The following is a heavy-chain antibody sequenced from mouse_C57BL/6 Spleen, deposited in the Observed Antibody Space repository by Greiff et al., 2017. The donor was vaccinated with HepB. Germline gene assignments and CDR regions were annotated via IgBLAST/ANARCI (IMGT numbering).Heavy chain of an antibody. CDR1: GYTFTSYW. J-gene: IGHJ3*01. CDR3: ARWGNHGGCAY. Sequence: QVQLQQPGAELVKPGASVKLSCKASGYTFTSYWMQWVKQRPGQGLEWIGEIDPSDSYTNYNQKFKGKATLTVDTSSSTAYMQLSSLTSEDSAVYYCARWGNHGGCAYWGQGTLVTVSA. D-gene: IGHD2-1*01. V-gene: IGHV1-50*01. CDR2: IDPSDSYT.